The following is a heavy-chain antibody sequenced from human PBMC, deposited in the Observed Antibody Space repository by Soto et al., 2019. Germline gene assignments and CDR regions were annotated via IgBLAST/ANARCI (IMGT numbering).Heavy chain of an antibody. J-gene: IGHJ4*02. CDR1: GGSISSGDYY. CDR2: IYYSGST. D-gene: IGHD3-22*01. CDR3: ARDPSYDSSGYYDDYFDY. Sequence: QVQLQESGPGLVKPSQTLSLTCTVSGGSISSGDYYWSWIRQPPGKGLEWIGYIYYSGSTYYNPSLKSRVTISVDTSKNQFSLKLSSVTAADTAVYYCARDPSYDSSGYYDDYFDYWGQGTLVTVSS. V-gene: IGHV4-30-4*01.